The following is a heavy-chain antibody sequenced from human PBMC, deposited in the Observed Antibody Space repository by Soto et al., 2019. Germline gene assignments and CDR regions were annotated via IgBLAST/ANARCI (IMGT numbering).Heavy chain of an antibody. CDR1: GLTFGDYG. J-gene: IGHJ4*02. D-gene: IGHD6-19*01. V-gene: IGHV3-49*03. CDR3: TRQISVAVYFDY. Sequence: GGSLRLSCTASGLTFGDYGMSWFRQAPGKGLEWVGFIRSKGFGGTTEYAASVNGRFTMSRDDSKSIAYLQMNSLKTEDTAVYYCTRQISVAVYFDYWGQGTLVTVSS. CDR2: IRSKGFGGTT.